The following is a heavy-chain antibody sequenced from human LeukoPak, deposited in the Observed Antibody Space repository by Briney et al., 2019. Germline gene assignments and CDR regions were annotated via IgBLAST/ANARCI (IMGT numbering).Heavy chain of an antibody. J-gene: IGHJ5*02. V-gene: IGHV4-39*01. Sequence: SETLSLTCTVSGGSISNSNYYWGWIRQSPGKGLEWIGSIYYSGDTYYNPSLKGRVTISVDTSENQFSLILSSVTAADTAVYYCARTILPRWWFDPWGQGTLVTVSS. CDR2: IYYSGDT. CDR1: GGSISNSNYY. CDR3: ARTILPRWWFDP. D-gene: IGHD2-21*01.